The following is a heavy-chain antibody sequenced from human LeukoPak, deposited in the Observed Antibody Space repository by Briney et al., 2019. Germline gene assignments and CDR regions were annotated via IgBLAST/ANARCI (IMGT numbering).Heavy chain of an antibody. CDR2: ISGSGGST. CDR3: AKASAMIVVVSKHFDY. CDR1: GFTFSSYA. V-gene: IGHV3-23*01. J-gene: IGHJ4*02. Sequence: GGSLTLSCAASGFTFSSYAMIWVRQAPGKGLEWVSSISGSGGSTYYADSVKGRFTISRDNSKNTLYLQMNSLRAEDTAVYYCAKASAMIVVVSKHFDYWGQGTLVTVSS. D-gene: IGHD3-22*01.